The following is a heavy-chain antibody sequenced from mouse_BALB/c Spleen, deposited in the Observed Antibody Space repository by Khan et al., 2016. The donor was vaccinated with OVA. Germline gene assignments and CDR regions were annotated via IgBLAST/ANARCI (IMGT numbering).Heavy chain of an antibody. Sequence: EVQLQQSGTVLARPGASVKMSCKASGYSFTSYLIYWVKQRPGQGLEWIGGIYLGNSDTSYNQKFKDKAKLTAGTSASTAYMELSSLTNEDSAVYYCTRGGYSSFAHWGQGTLVTVSA. CDR2: IYLGNSDT. J-gene: IGHJ3*01. D-gene: IGHD1-3*01. CDR1: GYSFTSYL. V-gene: IGHV1-5*01. CDR3: TRGGYSSFAH.